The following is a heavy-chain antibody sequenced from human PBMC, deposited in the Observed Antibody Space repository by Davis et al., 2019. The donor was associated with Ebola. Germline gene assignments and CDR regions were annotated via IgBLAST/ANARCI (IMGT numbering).Heavy chain of an antibody. J-gene: IGHJ4*02. CDR3: ARGQAPEVAAPYFDY. Sequence: SETLSLTCTLSGGSITSGDHYRSWFRQPPGKGLEWIGYIYWIGSTYYNPSPYSRVTMSVDTSKNQFSLKLSSVTAADTAVYYCARGQAPEVAAPYFDYGVQGTLVTVSS. D-gene: IGHD2-15*01. CDR2: IYWIGST. V-gene: IGHV4-30-4*01. CDR1: GGSITSGDHY.